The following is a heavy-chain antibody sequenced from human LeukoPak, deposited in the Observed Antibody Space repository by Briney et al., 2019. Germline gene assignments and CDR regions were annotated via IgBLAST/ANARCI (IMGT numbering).Heavy chain of an antibody. CDR2: IYYSGST. CDR1: GGSISSYY. CDR3: ARARIAVAGRSPFDY. V-gene: IGHV4-59*01. Sequence: PSETLSLTCTVSGGSISSYYWSWIRQPPGKGLEWIGYIYYSGSTNYNPSLKSRVTISVDTSKNQFSLKLSSVTAADTAVYYCARARIAVAGRSPFDYWGQGTLVTVSS. D-gene: IGHD6-19*01. J-gene: IGHJ4*02.